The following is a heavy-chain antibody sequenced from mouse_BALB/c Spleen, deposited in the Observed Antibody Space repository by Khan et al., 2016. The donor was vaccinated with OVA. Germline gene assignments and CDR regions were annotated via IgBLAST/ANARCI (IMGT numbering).Heavy chain of an antibody. CDR2: INPSTGYT. D-gene: IGHD1-1*02. Sequence: QVRLQQSGAELAKPGASVKMSCKASGYTFINYWILWVKQRPGQGLEWIGYINPSTGYTEYNQNFKDKATLTADKSSSTAYMQLSSLTSEDSAVYYCARCGHRWDFDYWGQGTTLTVSS. J-gene: IGHJ2*01. CDR3: ARCGHRWDFDY. CDR1: GYTFINYW. V-gene: IGHV1-7*01.